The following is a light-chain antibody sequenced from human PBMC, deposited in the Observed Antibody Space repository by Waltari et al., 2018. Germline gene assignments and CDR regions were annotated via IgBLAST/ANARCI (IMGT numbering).Light chain of an antibody. J-gene: IGLJ3*02. V-gene: IGLV2-14*01. CDR1: TSDLGGYNY. CDR2: DVS. Sequence: QSALTQPASVSGSPGQSITISCTGTTSDLGGYNYVSWYQQHPGKAPKLMIYDVSSRASGVSNRFSGSKSGNTASLIISGLQAEDEADYYCSSFTSSSTWMFGGGTKLTVL. CDR3: SSFTSSSTWM.